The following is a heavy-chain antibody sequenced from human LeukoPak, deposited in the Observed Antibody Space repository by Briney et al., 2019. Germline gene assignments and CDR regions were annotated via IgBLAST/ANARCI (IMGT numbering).Heavy chain of an antibody. J-gene: IGHJ4*02. V-gene: IGHV3-21*01. CDR3: ARELGARDYFDY. D-gene: IGHD1-26*01. CDR1: GFVFSSYS. Sequence: PGGSLRLSCAASGFVFSSYSFNWVRQAPGKGLEWVASVNTVSSYIYYADSVRGRFTISRDNAKNSVYLQMNSLRAEDTAAYYCARELGARDYFDYWGQGTLVTVSS. CDR2: VNTVSSYI.